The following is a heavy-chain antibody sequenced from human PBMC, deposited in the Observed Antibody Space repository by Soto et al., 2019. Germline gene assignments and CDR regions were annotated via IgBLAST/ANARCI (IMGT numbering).Heavy chain of an antibody. V-gene: IGHV3-48*03. CDR2: IDRSGTAT. J-gene: IGHJ4*02. D-gene: IGHD1-1*01. Sequence: EVQLVESGGGLVQPGGSPRLSCTASRFTVSDYEMHWVRLTPEKGLEWVSSIDRSGTATYYADSVKGRFTFSRDSAKNSLYLQMNSLRVEDTAVYYCARGWVDGVHFDNWGQGTLVTVSS. CDR3: ARGWVDGVHFDN. CDR1: RFTVSDYE.